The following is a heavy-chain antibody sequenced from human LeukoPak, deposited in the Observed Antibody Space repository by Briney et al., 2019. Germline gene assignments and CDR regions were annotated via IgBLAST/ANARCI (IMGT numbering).Heavy chain of an antibody. CDR2: INMDGSNI. D-gene: IGHD3-10*01. Sequence: GGSLRLSCAASGFTFSSDWMHWVRQAPGEGLVWVSRINMDGSNIGYADSVKGRFTISRDNDKSTLYLQMNSLRAEDTAVYYCARDPYNSGSSYFDYWGQGTLVTVSS. J-gene: IGHJ4*02. V-gene: IGHV3-74*01. CDR1: GFTFSSDW. CDR3: ARDPYNSGSSYFDY.